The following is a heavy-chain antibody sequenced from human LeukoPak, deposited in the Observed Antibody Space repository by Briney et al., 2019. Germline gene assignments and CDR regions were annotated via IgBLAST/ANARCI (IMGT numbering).Heavy chain of an antibody. D-gene: IGHD3-22*01. CDR3: SRGLDSRKLGY. V-gene: IGHV4-31*03. CDR1: GASFNSDDQY. CDR2: IHPSGML. J-gene: IGHJ4*02. Sequence: PSETLSLTCTVSGASFNSDDQYWNWIRHSPGKGLEWIGSIHPSGMLYNNPSLESRVTMSRDTSKNQFSLNLNSVTAADTAVYFCSRGLDSRKLGYWGQGTLVTVSS.